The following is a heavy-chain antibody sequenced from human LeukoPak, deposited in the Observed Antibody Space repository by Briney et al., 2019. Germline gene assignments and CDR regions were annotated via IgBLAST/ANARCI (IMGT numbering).Heavy chain of an antibody. Sequence: PGGSLRLPCAASGFTFSSYAMSWVRQAPGKGLEWVSAISGSGGSTYYADSVKGRFTISRDNSKNTLYLQMNSLRAEDTAVYYCAKVKVTMVRGVIYYFDYWGQGTLVTVSS. V-gene: IGHV3-23*01. CDR1: GFTFSSYA. CDR3: AKVKVTMVRGVIYYFDY. J-gene: IGHJ4*02. CDR2: ISGSGGST. D-gene: IGHD3-10*01.